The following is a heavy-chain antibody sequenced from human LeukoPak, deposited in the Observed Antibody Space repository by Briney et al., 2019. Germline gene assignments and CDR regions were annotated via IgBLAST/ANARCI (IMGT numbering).Heavy chain of an antibody. V-gene: IGHV3-23*01. D-gene: IGHD4-17*01. J-gene: IGHJ4*02. CDR3: AKRDNYGDYPFDY. Sequence: GGSLRLSCAASGFTFSSYAMSWVRQAPGKGLEWVSAIRGSGGSTYYADSVKGRFTISRDNSKNTLYLQMNSLRAEDTAVYYCAKRDNYGDYPFDYWGQGTLVTVSS. CDR2: IRGSGGST. CDR1: GFTFSSYA.